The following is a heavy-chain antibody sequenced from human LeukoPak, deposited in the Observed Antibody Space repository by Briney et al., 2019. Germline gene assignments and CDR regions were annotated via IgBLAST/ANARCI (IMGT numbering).Heavy chain of an antibody. CDR1: GFTFNRFY. CDR2: ISSNGATT. D-gene: IGHD3-3*01. J-gene: IGHJ6*02. Sequence: GGSLRLSCSASGFTFNRFYLYWVRKAPGKGLEFVSHISSNGATTYYADSVKGRFTISRDNSKNTLYLQMNSLRAEDTAVYYCAKDSTYYDFWSGHWWGYYGMDVWGQGTTVTVSS. CDR3: AKDSTYYDFWSGHWWGYYGMDV. V-gene: IGHV3-64*04.